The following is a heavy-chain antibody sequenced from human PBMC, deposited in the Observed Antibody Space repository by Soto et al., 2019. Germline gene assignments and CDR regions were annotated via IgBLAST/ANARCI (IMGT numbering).Heavy chain of an antibody. D-gene: IGHD1-26*01. J-gene: IGHJ4*02. CDR3: ARLWTTGSFHSDY. Sequence: SETLSLTCTVSGDSVRSGSYYWSWIRQPPGKGLEWIGYIRYSGSTNYNPSLRGRLTISLGTSMNQFSLKLTSVTAADTAVYYCARLWTTGSFHSDYWGQGTLVTVSS. CDR1: GDSVRSGSYY. V-gene: IGHV4-61*01. CDR2: IRYSGST.